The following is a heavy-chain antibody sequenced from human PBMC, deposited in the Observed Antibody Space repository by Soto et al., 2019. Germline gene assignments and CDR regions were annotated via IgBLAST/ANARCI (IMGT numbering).Heavy chain of an antibody. D-gene: IGHD3-3*01. CDR2: INAGNGNT. J-gene: IGHJ5*02. V-gene: IGHV1-3*01. Sequence: QVQLVQSGAEVKKPEASVKVSCKASGYTFTSYAMHWVRQAPGQRLEWMGWINAGNGNTKYSQKFQGRVTITRDTSASTAYMELSSLRSEDTAVYYCARGAYYDFWSGYSNWFDPWGQGTLVTVSS. CDR1: GYTFTSYA. CDR3: ARGAYYDFWSGYSNWFDP.